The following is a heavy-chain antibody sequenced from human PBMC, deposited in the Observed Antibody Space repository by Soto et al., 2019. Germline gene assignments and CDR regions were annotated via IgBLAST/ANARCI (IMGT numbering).Heavy chain of an antibody. V-gene: IGHV1-18*01. CDR2: ISTYNSNT. D-gene: IGHD3-3*01. J-gene: IGHJ4*02. CDR3: ARAPREWGFDY. CDR1: GYTFARYG. Sequence: QVQLVQSGAEVMKPGASVKVSCKASGYTFARYGISWVRQAPGQGLEWMGWISTYNSNTNYARKFQGRVSLTTDTPTNTAYMELRSLTPDDTALYYCARAPREWGFDYWGPGTLVTVSS.